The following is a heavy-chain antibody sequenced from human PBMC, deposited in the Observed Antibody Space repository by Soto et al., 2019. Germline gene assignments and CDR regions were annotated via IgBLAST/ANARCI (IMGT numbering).Heavy chain of an antibody. Sequence: QVQLQESGPGLVKPSGTLSLTCAVSGGSISGSNWWTWVRQPPGKGLEWIGEVLHSGSTNYKSSLKSRVTISVDKSKNQFSLKLTSVTAADTAVYYCATATVPGSAFDYWGRGTLVTVSS. J-gene: IGHJ4*02. CDR2: VLHSGST. CDR1: GGSISGSNW. D-gene: IGHD6-19*01. V-gene: IGHV4-4*02. CDR3: ATATVPGSAFDY.